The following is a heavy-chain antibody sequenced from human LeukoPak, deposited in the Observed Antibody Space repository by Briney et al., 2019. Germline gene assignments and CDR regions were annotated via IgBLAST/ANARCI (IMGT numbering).Heavy chain of an antibody. CDR1: GFTFSTAW. CDR2: LKSKNDGGTA. V-gene: IGHV3-15*01. Sequence: GGSLRLSCAASGFTFSTAWMSWVRQAPGRGLEWVGRLKSKNDGGTADYAAPAKGRFTISRDDSKNMLYLQMNSLKTDDTAVYYCTTDWSSSSHWGQGTLVTVSS. CDR3: TTDWSSSSH. D-gene: IGHD6-13*01. J-gene: IGHJ4*02.